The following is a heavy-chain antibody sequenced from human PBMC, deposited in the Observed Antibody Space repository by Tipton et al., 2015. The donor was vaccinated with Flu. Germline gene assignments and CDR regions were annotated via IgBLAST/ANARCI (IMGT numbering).Heavy chain of an antibody. CDR2: INHSGST. CDR1: GGSFSGYY. V-gene: IGHV4-34*01. J-gene: IGHJ6*02. Sequence: TLSLTCAVYGGSFSGYYWSWIRQPPGKGLEWIGEINHSGSTNYNPSLKSRVTISVDTSKNQFSLKLSSVTAADTAVYYCARGGEVLRYFDWLLRGGMDVWGQGTTVTVSS. CDR3: ARGGEVLRYFDWLLRGGMDV. D-gene: IGHD3-9*01.